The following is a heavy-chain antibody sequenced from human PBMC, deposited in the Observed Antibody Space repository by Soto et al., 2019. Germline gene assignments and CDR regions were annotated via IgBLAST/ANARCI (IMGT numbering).Heavy chain of an antibody. D-gene: IGHD6-13*01. J-gene: IGHJ5*02. V-gene: IGHV1-8*01. CDR1: GYTFTSYD. Sequence: ASVKVSCKASGYTFTSYDINWVRQATGQGLEWMGWMNPNSGNTGYAQKFQGRVTMTRNTSISTAYMELSSLRSEDTAVYYCARGPILIAAAGGWFDPCGQGTLVTVSS. CDR3: ARGPILIAAAGGWFDP. CDR2: MNPNSGNT.